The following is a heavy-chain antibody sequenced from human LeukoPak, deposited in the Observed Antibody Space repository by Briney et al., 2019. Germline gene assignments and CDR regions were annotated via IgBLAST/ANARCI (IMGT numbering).Heavy chain of an antibody. V-gene: IGHV3-33*01. CDR2: IWYDGSNK. J-gene: IGHJ3*02. D-gene: IGHD3-22*01. CDR1: GFTFSSYG. Sequence: GGSLRLSCAASGFTFSSYGMHWVRQAPVKVLEWVAVIWYDGSNKYYADSVKGRFTISRDNSKNTLYLQMNSLRAEDTAVYYCARGWYYDSSGYYYPDAFDIWGQGTMVTVSS. CDR3: ARGWYYDSSGYYYPDAFDI.